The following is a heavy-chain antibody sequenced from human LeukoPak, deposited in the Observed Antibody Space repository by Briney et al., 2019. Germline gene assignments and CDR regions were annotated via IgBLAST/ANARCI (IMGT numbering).Heavy chain of an antibody. CDR2: IYHSGST. D-gene: IGHD2-15*01. CDR3: ARDKLGCSGGSCYYFDY. CDR1: GGSISSGGYS. J-gene: IGHJ4*02. Sequence: PSETLSLTCAVSGGSISSGGYSWSWIRQPPGKSLEWIGYIYHSGSTYYNPSLKSRVTISVDRSKNQFSLKLSSVTAADTAVYYCARDKLGCSGGSCYYFDYWGQGTLVTVSS. V-gene: IGHV4-30-2*01.